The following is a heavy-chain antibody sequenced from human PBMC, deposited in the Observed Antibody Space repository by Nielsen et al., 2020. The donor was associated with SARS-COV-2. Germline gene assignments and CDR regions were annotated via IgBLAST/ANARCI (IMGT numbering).Heavy chain of an antibody. CDR2: IDYTGSP. J-gene: IGHJ4*01. D-gene: IGHD1-26*01. CDR1: GASVSTNTFY. Sequence: SETLSLTCTVSGASVSTNTFYWSWIRQPPERGLEWIGYIDYTGSPTYNPSLKSRVSISVDTSTDQFSLRLNSVTAADTAVYYCATSLTDPSSFDYWGQGTLVTVSS. V-gene: IGHV4-61*01. CDR3: ATSLTDPSSFDY.